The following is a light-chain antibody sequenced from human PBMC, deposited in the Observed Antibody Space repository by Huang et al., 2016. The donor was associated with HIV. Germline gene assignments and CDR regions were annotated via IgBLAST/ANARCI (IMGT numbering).Light chain of an antibody. J-gene: IGKJ5*01. Sequence: DIQMTQSPSSLSASIGDRVTITCRASQGISHYLAWYQQKTGKPPRSLIYGASSLQRGVPSRFSGSGSGTDFTLTISNLQPEDFATYYCQQYNTYPLTFGQGTRLDIK. CDR3: QQYNTYPLT. CDR2: GAS. V-gene: IGKV1-16*01. CDR1: QGISHY.